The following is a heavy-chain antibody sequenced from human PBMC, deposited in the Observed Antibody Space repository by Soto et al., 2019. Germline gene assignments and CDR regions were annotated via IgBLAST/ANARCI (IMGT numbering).Heavy chain of an antibody. CDR2: ISGYDGKT. Sequence: ASVKVSCKASGYTFSTYSISWVRQAPGQGLEWMGWISGYDGKTGYAQKFQGRVTMTTDTSTITAYMELRSLGSDDTAVYYCARFRILDPRPFDYWGQGTPVTVSS. D-gene: IGHD2-15*01. V-gene: IGHV1-18*01. J-gene: IGHJ4*02. CDR3: ARFRILDPRPFDY. CDR1: GYTFSTYS.